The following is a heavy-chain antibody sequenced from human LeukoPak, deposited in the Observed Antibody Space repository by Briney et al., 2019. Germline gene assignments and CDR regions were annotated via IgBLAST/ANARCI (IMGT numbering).Heavy chain of an antibody. V-gene: IGHV1-18*01. Sequence: ASVKVSCKASGYTFTSYDINWVRQAPGQGLEWMGWISAYNGNTNYAQKFQGRVTMTTDTSTSTGYMELRSLRSDDTAVYHCARVCSSASCYNNYWGQGTLVTVSS. CDR1: GYTFTSYD. CDR2: ISAYNGNT. CDR3: ARVCSSASCYNNY. D-gene: IGHD2-2*02. J-gene: IGHJ4*02.